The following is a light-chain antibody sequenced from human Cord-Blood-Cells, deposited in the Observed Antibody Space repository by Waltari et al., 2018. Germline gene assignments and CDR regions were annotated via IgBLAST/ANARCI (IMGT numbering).Light chain of an antibody. CDR1: QSVLYSSNNKTY. CDR3: EQYYSTPLT. CDR2: WAS. J-gene: IGKJ4*01. V-gene: IGKV4-1*01. Sequence: DIVMTQYPDSLAVSLGETATINCKSSQSVLYSSNNKTYLAWYQQKPGQPPKLLIYWASTRESGFPDRFSGSGSGTDLTLTISSLQAEDVAVYYCEQYYSTPLTFGGGTKVEIK.